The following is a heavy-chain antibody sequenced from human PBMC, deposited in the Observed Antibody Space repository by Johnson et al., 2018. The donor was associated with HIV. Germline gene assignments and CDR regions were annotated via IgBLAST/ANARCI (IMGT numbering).Heavy chain of an antibody. CDR3: GRARSGAFEI. J-gene: IGHJ3*02. V-gene: IGHV3-7*03. D-gene: IGHD3-3*01. CDR2: INQDGSET. CDR1: GFTFSSSW. Sequence: VQLLESGGGLVQPGGSLRLSCAASGFTFSSSWMDWVRQAPGKGLEWVANINQDGSETSYVDSVKGRFTISRDNAENSLYLQMTSLRGEDTAMYDSGRARSGAFEIWGQGTMVTVSS.